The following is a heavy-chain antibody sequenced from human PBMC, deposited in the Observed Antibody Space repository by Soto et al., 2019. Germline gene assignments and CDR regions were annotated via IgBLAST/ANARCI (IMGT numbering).Heavy chain of an antibody. CDR1: DYTFASYA. Sequence: ASVKVSCKASDYTFASYAISWMRQAPGQGLEWMGWISAYNGNTNYAQKLQGRVTMTTDTSTSTAYMELRSLRSDDTAVYYCARDPPPPDYWGQGTLVTVSS. CDR3: ARDPPPPDY. CDR2: ISAYNGNT. V-gene: IGHV1-18*01. J-gene: IGHJ4*02.